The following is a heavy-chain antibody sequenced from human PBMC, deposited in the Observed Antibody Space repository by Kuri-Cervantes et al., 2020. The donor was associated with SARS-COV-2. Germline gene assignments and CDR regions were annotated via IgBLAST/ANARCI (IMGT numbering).Heavy chain of an antibody. Sequence: GGSLRLSCAASGFTFSSYAMSWVRQAPGKGLEWVSAISGSGGSTYYADSVKGRFTISRDNSTNTLYLQMISLRAEETALYHCARGALWIAAAGRSWYFDLWGRGTLVTVSS. J-gene: IGHJ2*01. V-gene: IGHV3-23*01. CDR1: GFTFSSYA. D-gene: IGHD6-13*01. CDR3: ARGALWIAAAGRSWYFDL. CDR2: ISGSGGST.